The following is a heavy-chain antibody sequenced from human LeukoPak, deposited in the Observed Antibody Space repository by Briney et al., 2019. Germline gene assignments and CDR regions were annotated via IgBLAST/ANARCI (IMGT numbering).Heavy chain of an antibody. Sequence: GSVKVPCKASGYTFTSYAMHWVRQAPGQKLEWMGWSNAGNGNTKYSQEFQGRVTITRDTSASTAYMELSSLRSEGMAVYYCARFNGYYFDYWGQGTLVTVSS. D-gene: IGHD2-8*01. CDR3: ARFNGYYFDY. CDR2: SNAGNGNT. J-gene: IGHJ4*02. CDR1: GYTFTSYA. V-gene: IGHV1-3*02.